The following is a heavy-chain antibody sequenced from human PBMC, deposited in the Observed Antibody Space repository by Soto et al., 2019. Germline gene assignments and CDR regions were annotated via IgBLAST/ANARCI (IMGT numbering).Heavy chain of an antibody. J-gene: IGHJ5*02. V-gene: IGHV4-30-4*01. CDR1: GGSISSGDYY. D-gene: IGHD4-17*01. CDR3: AREAVDYGDYGRHPHSGKNWFDP. Sequence: PSETLSLTCTVSGGSISSGDYYWSWIRQPPGKGLEWIGYIYYSGSTYYNPSLKSRVTISVDTSKNQFSLKLSSVTAADTAVYYCAREAVDYGDYGRHPHSGKNWFDPWGQGTLVTVSP. CDR2: IYYSGST.